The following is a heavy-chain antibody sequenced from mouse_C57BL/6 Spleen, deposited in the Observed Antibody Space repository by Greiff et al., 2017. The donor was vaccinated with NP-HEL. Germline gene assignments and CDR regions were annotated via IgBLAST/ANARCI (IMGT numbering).Heavy chain of an antibody. D-gene: IGHD2-4*01. CDR1: GYTFTSYW. CDR3: AISDYDDAIDY. CDR2: IGPNSGGT. Sequence: QVQLQQPGAELVKPGASVKLSCKASGYTFTSYWMHWVRQRPGRGLEWIGRIGPNSGGTKYNEKVKSKATLTVDKPSSTAYMQLSSLTSEDSAVYYCAISDYDDAIDYWGQGTSVTVSS. V-gene: IGHV1-72*01. J-gene: IGHJ4*01.